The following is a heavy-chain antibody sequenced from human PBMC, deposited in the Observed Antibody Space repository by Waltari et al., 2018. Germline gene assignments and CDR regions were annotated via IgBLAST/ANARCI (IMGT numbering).Heavy chain of an antibody. D-gene: IGHD1-26*01. CDR1: GFTFSSSA. J-gene: IGHJ3*02. CDR2: IYSGGST. CDR3: AKDLVGANDAFDI. Sequence: EVQLLESGGGLVQPGGSLGLSCAGSGFTFSSSAMRWVRTAPGKGVEWVSVIYSGGSTYYADSVKGRFTISRDNSKNTLYLQMNSLRAEDTAVYYCAKDLVGANDAFDIWGQGTMVTVSS. V-gene: IGHV3-23*03.